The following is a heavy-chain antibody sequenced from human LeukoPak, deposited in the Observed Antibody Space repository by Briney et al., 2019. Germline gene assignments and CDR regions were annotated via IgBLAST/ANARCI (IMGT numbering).Heavy chain of an antibody. J-gene: IGHJ4*02. CDR2: ISSSSSYI. Sequence: PGGSLRLSCAASGFTFSSYSMNWVRQAPGKGLEWVSCISSSSSYIYYADSVKGRFTISRDNAKNSLYLQMNSLRAEDTAVYYCARDGYSSGWYGKNFDYWGQGTLVTVSS. V-gene: IGHV3-21*01. CDR1: GFTFSSYS. CDR3: ARDGYSSGWYGKNFDY. D-gene: IGHD6-19*01.